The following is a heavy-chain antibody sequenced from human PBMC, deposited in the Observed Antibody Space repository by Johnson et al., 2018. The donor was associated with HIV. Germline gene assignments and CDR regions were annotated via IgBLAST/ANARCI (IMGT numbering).Heavy chain of an antibody. V-gene: IGHV3-30*04. D-gene: IGHD6-13*01. CDR3: ARDLAYNSRWTGALDM. CDR1: GFTFSSYA. CDR2: ISYDGSNK. J-gene: IGHJ3*02. Sequence: QVQLVESGGGVVQPGRSLRLSCAASGFTFSSYAMHWVRQAPGKGLEWVAVISYDGSNKYYADSVKGRFTISRDNAKNSLYLHMNNLRAEDTAVYYCARDLAYNSRWTGALDMWGQGTVVTVSS.